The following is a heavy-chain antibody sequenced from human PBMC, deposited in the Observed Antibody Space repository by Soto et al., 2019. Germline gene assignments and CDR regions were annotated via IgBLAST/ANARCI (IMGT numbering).Heavy chain of an antibody. V-gene: IGHV4-30-4*08. CDR3: ARERRKVVPAAMWFYYYGMDV. CDR1: GGSISSSSYY. Sequence: PSETLSLTCTVSGGSISSSSYYWGWIRQPPGKGLEWIGYIYYSGSTYYNPSLKSRVTISVDTSKNQFSLKLSSVTAADTAVYYCARERRKVVPAAMWFYYYGMDVWGQGTTVTVSS. D-gene: IGHD2-2*01. J-gene: IGHJ6*02. CDR2: IYYSGST.